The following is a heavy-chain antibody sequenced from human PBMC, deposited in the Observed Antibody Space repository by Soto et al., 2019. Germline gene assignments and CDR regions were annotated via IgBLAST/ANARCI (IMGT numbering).Heavy chain of an antibody. J-gene: IGHJ4*02. V-gene: IGHV3-23*01. D-gene: IGHD3-10*01. CDR3: AKDNGNYGSGTFSH. Sequence: EVHLLESGGGLVPPGGSLRLSCAASGFTVTSYAMSWVGQAPGKGLEWVSLVSGTGDSTHYENSVRGRFTISRDDSKATLYLQMSGLRAEDTAVYYCAKDNGNYGSGTFSHWGQGTLVTVSS. CDR1: GFTVTSYA. CDR2: VSGTGDST.